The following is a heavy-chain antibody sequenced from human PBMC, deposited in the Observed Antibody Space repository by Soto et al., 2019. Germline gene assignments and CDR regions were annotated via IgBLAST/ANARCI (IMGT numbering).Heavy chain of an antibody. D-gene: IGHD4-17*01. J-gene: IGHJ4*02. Sequence: GGSLRLSCAASGFTFSSYAMSWVRQAPGKGLEWVSAISGSGGSTYYADSVKGRLTISRDNSKNTLYLQMNSLRAEDTAVDYCANAYGDYPFDYWGQGTLVTVSS. V-gene: IGHV3-23*01. CDR3: ANAYGDYPFDY. CDR1: GFTFSSYA. CDR2: ISGSGGST.